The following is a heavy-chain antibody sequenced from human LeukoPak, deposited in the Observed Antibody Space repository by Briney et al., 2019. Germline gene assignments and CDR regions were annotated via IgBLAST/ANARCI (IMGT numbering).Heavy chain of an antibody. D-gene: IGHD3-22*01. Sequence: GGSLRLSCAASGFTFSDYYMSWIRQAPGKGLEWVSYISRSGTTIYYADSVKGRFTISRDNAKNSLYLQMNSLRAEDTAVYYCARASDYYDSSGYYHQDDAFDIWGQGTMVTVSS. V-gene: IGHV3-11*01. J-gene: IGHJ3*02. CDR1: GFTFSDYY. CDR2: ISRSGTTI. CDR3: ARASDYYDSSGYYHQDDAFDI.